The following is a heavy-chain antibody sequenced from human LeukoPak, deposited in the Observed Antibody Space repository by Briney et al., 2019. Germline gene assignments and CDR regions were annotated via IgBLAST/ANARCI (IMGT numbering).Heavy chain of an antibody. CDR1: GGSITTTNW. CDR3: ARDETDFSKVAY. V-gene: IGHV4-4*02. Sequence: SETLSLTCGVSGGSITTTNWWSWVCQPPGKGLEWIGEIQYSGRTNYNPSLKSRVTISVDKSKNQFSLNLYSVTAADTAMYYCARDETDFSKVAYWGQGTLVIVSS. J-gene: IGHJ4*02. D-gene: IGHD3/OR15-3a*01. CDR2: IQYSGRT.